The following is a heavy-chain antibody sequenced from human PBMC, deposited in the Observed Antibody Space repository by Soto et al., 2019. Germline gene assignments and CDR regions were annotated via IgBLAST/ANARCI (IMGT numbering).Heavy chain of an antibody. V-gene: IGHV3-33*01. Sequence: PGGSLRLSCAASGFTFSSYGMHWVRQAPGKGLEWVAVIWYDGSNKYYADSVKGRFTISRDNSKNTLYLQMNSLRAEDTAVYYCARAATLNVYYYYMDVWGKGTTVTVSS. CDR2: IWYDGSNK. D-gene: IGHD2-8*01. CDR3: ARAATLNVYYYYMDV. CDR1: GFTFSSYG. J-gene: IGHJ6*03.